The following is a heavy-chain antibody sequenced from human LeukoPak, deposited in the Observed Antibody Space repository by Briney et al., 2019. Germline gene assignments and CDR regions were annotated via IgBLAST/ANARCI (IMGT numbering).Heavy chain of an antibody. D-gene: IGHD3-3*01. CDR1: GGTFISYA. Sequence: SVKVSCKASGGTFISYAISWVRQAPGQGLEWMGGIIPIFGTANYAQKFQGRVTMTEDTSTDTAYMELSSLRSEDTAVYYCATGSNWSGYSLDYWGQGTLVTVSS. CDR3: ATGSNWSGYSLDY. J-gene: IGHJ4*02. CDR2: IIPIFGTA. V-gene: IGHV1-69*06.